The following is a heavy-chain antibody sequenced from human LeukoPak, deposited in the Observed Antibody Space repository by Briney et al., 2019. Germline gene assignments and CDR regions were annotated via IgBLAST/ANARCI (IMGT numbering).Heavy chain of an antibody. V-gene: IGHV3-11*06. CDR3: ARDGKAAAVDAFDI. CDR2: ISSSSSYT. CDR1: GFSFSDYY. J-gene: IGHJ3*02. D-gene: IGHD6-13*01. Sequence: GGSLRLSCAASGFSFSDYYMSWIRQAPGKGLEWVSYISSSSSYTNYADSVKGRFTVSRDNAKNSLYLQMNSLRAEDTAVYYCARDGKAAAVDAFDIWGQGTVVTVSS.